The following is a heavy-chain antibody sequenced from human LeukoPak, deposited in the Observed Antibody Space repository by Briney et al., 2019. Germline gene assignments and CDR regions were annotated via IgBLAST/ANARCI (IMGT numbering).Heavy chain of an antibody. D-gene: IGHD5-18*01. CDR1: GYTLTELS. Sequence: GASVKVSCKVSGYTLTELSMHWVRQAPGKGLEWMGGFDPEDGETIYAQKFQGRVTMTEDTSTDTAYMELSSLRSEDTAVYYCATDGLRGYSYGHDAFDIRGQGTMVTVSS. V-gene: IGHV1-24*01. CDR2: FDPEDGET. CDR3: ATDGLRGYSYGHDAFDI. J-gene: IGHJ3*02.